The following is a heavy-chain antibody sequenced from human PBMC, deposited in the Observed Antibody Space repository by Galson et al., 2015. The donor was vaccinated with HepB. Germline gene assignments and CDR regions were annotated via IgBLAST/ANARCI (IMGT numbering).Heavy chain of an antibody. Sequence: SVKVSCKASGGTFSSYAISWARQAPGQGLEWMGGIIPIFGTANYAQKFQGRVTITADESTSTAYMELSSLRSEDTAVYYCAREYYDSSGYLGDAFDIWGQGTMVTVSS. D-gene: IGHD3-22*01. CDR1: GGTFSSYA. V-gene: IGHV1-69*13. CDR2: IIPIFGTA. CDR3: AREYYDSSGYLGDAFDI. J-gene: IGHJ3*02.